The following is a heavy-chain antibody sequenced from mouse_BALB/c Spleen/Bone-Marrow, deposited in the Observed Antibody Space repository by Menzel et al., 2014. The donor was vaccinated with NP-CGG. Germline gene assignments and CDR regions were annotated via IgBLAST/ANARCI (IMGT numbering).Heavy chain of an antibody. V-gene: IGHV1-18*01. J-gene: IGHJ1*01. Sequence: EVKLMESGPELVKPGASVKISCKTSGYTFTEYTMHWVKQSHGKSLEWIGGINPNNGGTSYNQKFKGKATLTVDKSSSTAYMELRSPTSEDSAVCYCARKEYGYDRYFDVWGAGTTVTVSS. CDR1: GYTFTEYT. CDR3: ARKEYGYDRYFDV. D-gene: IGHD2-2*01. CDR2: INPNNGGT.